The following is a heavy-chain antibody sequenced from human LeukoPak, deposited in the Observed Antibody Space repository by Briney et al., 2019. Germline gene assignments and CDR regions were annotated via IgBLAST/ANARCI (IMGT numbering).Heavy chain of an antibody. CDR1: GGSISSYY. V-gene: IGHV4-59*08. D-gene: IGHD2-21*02. J-gene: IGHJ6*02. CDR3: ARHRPICGGDCYTGPNYYYYYDMDV. CDR2: TYYSGST. Sequence: PSETLSLTCTVSGGSISSYYWSWIRQPPGKGLEWIGYTYYSGSTNYNPSLKSRVSISVDTSKNQFSLKLSSVTAADTAVYYCARHRPICGGDCYTGPNYYYYYDMDVWGQGTTVTVSS.